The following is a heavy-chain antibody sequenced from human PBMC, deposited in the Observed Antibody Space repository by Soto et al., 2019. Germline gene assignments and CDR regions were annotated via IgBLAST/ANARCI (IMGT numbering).Heavy chain of an antibody. J-gene: IGHJ3*02. CDR2: ISSSTTYI. CDR1: RFTFSSYT. V-gene: IGHV3-21*03. CDR3: ARDFDSSGYYGPVGAFDI. D-gene: IGHD3-22*01. Sequence: LRLSCSASRFTFSSYTMNWVRQAPGKGLEWVSSISSSTTYIYYADSVKGRFTISRDNAKNSLYLQVNSLRAEDTAVYYCARDFDSSGYYGPVGAFDIWGQGTMVTVSS.